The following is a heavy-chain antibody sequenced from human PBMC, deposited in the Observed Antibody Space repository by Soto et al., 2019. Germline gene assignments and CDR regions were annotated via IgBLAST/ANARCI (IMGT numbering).Heavy chain of an antibody. CDR3: ATMGTPATGLYFFDY. CDR2: ISYSGST. J-gene: IGHJ4*02. D-gene: IGHD2-15*01. V-gene: IGHV4-30-4*01. Sequence: PSETLSLTSTVSGGSISSGDGYWRWIRQPPGKGLEWIGFISYSGSTYYSTSLKSRVTISVDTSKSQFSLNLSFVTAADTAVYYCATMGTPATGLYFFDYWGQGSLVTVSS. CDR1: GGSISSGDGY.